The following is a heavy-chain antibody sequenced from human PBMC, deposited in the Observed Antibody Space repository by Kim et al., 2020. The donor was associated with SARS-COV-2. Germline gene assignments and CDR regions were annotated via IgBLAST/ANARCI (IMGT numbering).Heavy chain of an antibody. Sequence: ASVKVSCKASGYTFNGYYMHWVRQAPGQGLEWMGWINPNSGGTNYAQKFQGRVTMTRDTSISTAYMELSRLKSDDTAVYYCAREGDYYQMNWFDPWGQGTLVTVSS. V-gene: IGHV1-2*02. CDR3: AREGDYYQMNWFDP. J-gene: IGHJ5*02. D-gene: IGHD3-22*01. CDR2: INPNSGGT. CDR1: GYTFNGYY.